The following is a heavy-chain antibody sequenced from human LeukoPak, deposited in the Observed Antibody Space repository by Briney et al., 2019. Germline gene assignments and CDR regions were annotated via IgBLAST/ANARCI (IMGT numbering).Heavy chain of an antibody. J-gene: IGHJ4*02. V-gene: IGHV1-2*02. Sequence: ASVKVSCKASGYTFTAYYMHWVRQAPGQGLEWMGWINPNSGGTNSSQKFQDRVTLTRDTSISTAYMELGSLRSDDTAIYYCARAYGSGSSYHPDYWGQGNPGHRLL. CDR1: GYTFTAYY. CDR2: INPNSGGT. D-gene: IGHD3-10*01. CDR3: ARAYGSGSSYHPDY.